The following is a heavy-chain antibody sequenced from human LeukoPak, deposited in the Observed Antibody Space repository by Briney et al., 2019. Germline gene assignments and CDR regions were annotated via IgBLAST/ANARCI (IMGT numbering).Heavy chain of an antibody. CDR2: IYYSGST. CDR1: GGSISSSSYY. V-gene: IGHV4-39*07. J-gene: IGHJ4*02. Sequence: YPSETLSLTCTVSGGSISSSSYYWGWIRQPPGKGLEWIGSIYYSGSTYYNPSLKGRVTISVDTSKNQFSLKLSSVIAADTAVYYCARDQGAASKPFDYWGQGTLVTVSS. D-gene: IGHD2-15*01. CDR3: ARDQGAASKPFDY.